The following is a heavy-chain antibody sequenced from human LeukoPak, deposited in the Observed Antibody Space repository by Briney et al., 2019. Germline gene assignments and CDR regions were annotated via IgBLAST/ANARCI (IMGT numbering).Heavy chain of an antibody. CDR3: AREGDYGDAYFDY. CDR1: GGSISSYY. J-gene: IGHJ4*02. D-gene: IGHD4-17*01. Sequence: SETLSLTCTVSGGSISSYYWSWIRQPPGKGLEWIGYIYYSGSTNYNPSLKSRVTISVDTSKNQFSLKLGSVTAADTAVYYCAREGDYGDAYFDYWGQGTLVTVSS. CDR2: IYYSGST. V-gene: IGHV4-59*01.